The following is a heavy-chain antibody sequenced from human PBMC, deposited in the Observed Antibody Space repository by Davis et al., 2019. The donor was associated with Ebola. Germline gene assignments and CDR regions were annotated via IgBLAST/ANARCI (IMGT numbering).Heavy chain of an antibody. V-gene: IGHV1-18*01. Sequence: ASVKVSCKASGYTFTSYGISWVRQAPGQGLEWMGWISAYNGNTNYAQKLQGRVTMTTDTSTSTAYMELSSLRSEDTAVYYCARDLLQVATIRAFDYWGQGTLVTVSS. CDR2: ISAYNGNT. J-gene: IGHJ4*02. CDR1: GYTFTSYG. D-gene: IGHD5-12*01. CDR3: ARDLLQVATIRAFDY.